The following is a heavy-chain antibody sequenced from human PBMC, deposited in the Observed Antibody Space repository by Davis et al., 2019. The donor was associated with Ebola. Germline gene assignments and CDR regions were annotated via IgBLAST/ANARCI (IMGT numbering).Heavy chain of an antibody. D-gene: IGHD4-17*01. CDR3: TRHVPGDFWYFDL. CDR1: GFTFSSYG. J-gene: IGHJ2*01. Sequence: GESLKISCAASGFTFSSYGMHWVRQAPGKGLEWVSVIYRDGRMYHADSVKDRFTISRDNSKNTVYLQISSLGAEDTAMYHCTRHVPGDFWYFDLWGRGTLVTVSS. V-gene: IGHV3-66*04. CDR2: IYRDGRM.